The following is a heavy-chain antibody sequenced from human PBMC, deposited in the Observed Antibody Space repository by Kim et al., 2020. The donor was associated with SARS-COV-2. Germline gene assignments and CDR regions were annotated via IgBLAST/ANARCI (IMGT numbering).Heavy chain of an antibody. CDR2: ISWNSGSI. D-gene: IGHD3-16*02. CDR3: AKDIFRGAFGGVIGRYYYYYGMDV. J-gene: IGHJ6*02. CDR1: GFTFDDYA. V-gene: IGHV3-9*01. Sequence: GGSLRLSCAASGFTFDDYAMHWVRQAPGKGLEWVSGISWNSGSIGYADSVKGRFTISRDNAKNSLYLQMNSLRAEDTALYYCAKDIFRGAFGGVIGRYYYYYGMDVWGQGTTVTVSS.